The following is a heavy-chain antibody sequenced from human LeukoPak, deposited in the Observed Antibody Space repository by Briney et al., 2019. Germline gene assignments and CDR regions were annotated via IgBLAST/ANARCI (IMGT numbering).Heavy chain of an antibody. Sequence: GGSLRLSCAASGFTFSMYLMHWVRQAPGKGLVWVSRIKSDGSTNYADSVKGRFTISRDNAKNTVSLQMNSLRPEDTGVYYCTRAPSEIGGYYPEYFRHWGQGTLVTVSS. V-gene: IGHV3-74*01. CDR3: TRAPSEIGGYYPEYFRH. CDR2: IKSDGST. CDR1: GFTFSMYL. J-gene: IGHJ1*01. D-gene: IGHD3-22*01.